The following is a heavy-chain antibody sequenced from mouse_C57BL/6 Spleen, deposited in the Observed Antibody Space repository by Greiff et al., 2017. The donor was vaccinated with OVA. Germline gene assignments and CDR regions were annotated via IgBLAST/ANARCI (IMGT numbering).Heavy chain of an antibody. CDR1: GYTFTSYW. Sequence: QVQLQQPGAELVKPGASVKMSCKASGYTFTSYWITWVKQRPGQGLEWIGDIYPGSGSTNYNEKFKRKATLTVATSSSKAYMQLSSLTSEDSAVYYCARMGYYYGSSYDDYWGQGTTLTVSS. D-gene: IGHD1-1*01. CDR3: ARMGYYYGSSYDDY. CDR2: IYPGSGST. V-gene: IGHV1-55*01. J-gene: IGHJ2*01.